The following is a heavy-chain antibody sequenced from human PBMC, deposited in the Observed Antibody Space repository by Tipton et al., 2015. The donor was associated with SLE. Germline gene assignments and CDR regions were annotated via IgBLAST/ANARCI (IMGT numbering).Heavy chain of an antibody. CDR1: GFTFSSYW. V-gene: IGHV3-7*01. J-gene: IGHJ4*02. D-gene: IGHD3-16*01. CDR3: ARSRRIMITFGGVGYFDY. CDR2: IKQDGSEK. Sequence: SGFTFSSYWMSWVRQAPGKGLEWVANIKQDGSEKYYVDSVKGRFTISRDNAKNSLYLQMNSLRAEDTAVYYCARSRRIMITFGGVGYFDYWGQGTLVTVSS.